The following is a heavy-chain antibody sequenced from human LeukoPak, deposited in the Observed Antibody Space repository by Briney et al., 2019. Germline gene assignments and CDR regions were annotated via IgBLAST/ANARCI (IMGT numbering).Heavy chain of an antibody. CDR1: GYTFTSYD. J-gene: IGHJ4*02. CDR2: INPSGGST. D-gene: IGHD6-19*01. Sequence: GASVKVSCMAPGYTFTSYDTYWVRQAPGQGLERMGIINPSGGSTSYAQKFQSRVTMTRETSTSTVYMELSSLRSKDTAVYYCARDRQIAVAGTIPRFDSWGQGTLVTVSS. V-gene: IGHV1-46*01. CDR3: ARDRQIAVAGTIPRFDS.